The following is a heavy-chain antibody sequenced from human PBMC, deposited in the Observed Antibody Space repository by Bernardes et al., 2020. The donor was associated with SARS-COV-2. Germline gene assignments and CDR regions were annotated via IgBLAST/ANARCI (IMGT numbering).Heavy chain of an antibody. CDR3: ARGLDSSASATNPTVNHYNGRDV. CDR1: GYTFSGYN. Sequence: ASVKVSCKASGYTFSGYNIHWVRRAPGQGLQWVGNINPYSGDTNYAQQLQGWVTLTRDTAISTAFMEPTLRSDDTASYCCARGLDSSASATNPTVNHYNGRDVWGHGTTVTRSS. CDR2: INPYSGDT. V-gene: IGHV1-2*04. D-gene: IGHD4-17*01. J-gene: IGHJ6*02.